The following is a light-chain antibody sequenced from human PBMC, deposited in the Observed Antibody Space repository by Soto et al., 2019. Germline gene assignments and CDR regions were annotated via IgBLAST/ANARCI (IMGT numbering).Light chain of an antibody. Sequence: DIVLTQSPGTLSLSPGERATLSCRASQSVSSSYLAWYQQKPGQAPRLLSYGASSRATGIPDRFSGSGSGTDFTLTISRLEPEDFAVYYWQQYGSSPFTFGPGTKVDIK. CDR1: QSVSSSY. V-gene: IGKV3-20*01. CDR2: GAS. J-gene: IGKJ3*01. CDR3: QQYGSSPFT.